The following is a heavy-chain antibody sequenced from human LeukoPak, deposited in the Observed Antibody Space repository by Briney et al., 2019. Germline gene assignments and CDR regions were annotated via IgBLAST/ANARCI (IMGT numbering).Heavy chain of an antibody. V-gene: IGHV1-46*01. CDR3: ARRNYDSSGYPNNWFDP. CDR1: GYSFTSYY. CDR2: INPSGGST. J-gene: IGHJ5*02. Sequence: ASVKVSCKASGYSFTSYYMYWVRQAPGQGLEWMGIINPSGGSTSYAQKFQGRVTMTRDTSTSTVYMELSSLRSEDTAVYYCARRNYDSSGYPNNWFDPWGQGTLVTVSS. D-gene: IGHD3-22*01.